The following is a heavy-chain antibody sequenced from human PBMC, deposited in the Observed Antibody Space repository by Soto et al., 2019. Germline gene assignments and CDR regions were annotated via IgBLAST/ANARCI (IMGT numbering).Heavy chain of an antibody. D-gene: IGHD3-9*01. J-gene: IGHJ5*02. CDR1: GCSVSGCSYY. Sequence: SETLSLTCPVSGCSVSGCSYYWSWIRHPPGNGLEWIGYIYYSGSTNYNPSLKSRVTISVDTSKNQFSLKLSSVTAADTAVYYCARGRYYDILTGYFNWFDPWGQGTLVTVS. CDR2: IYYSGST. CDR3: ARGRYYDILTGYFNWFDP. V-gene: IGHV4-61*01.